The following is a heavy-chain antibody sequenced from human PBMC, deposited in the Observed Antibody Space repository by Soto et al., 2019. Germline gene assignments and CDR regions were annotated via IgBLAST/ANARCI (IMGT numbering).Heavy chain of an antibody. D-gene: IGHD2-15*01. V-gene: IGHV4-59*01. J-gene: IGHJ6*02. Sequence: PSETLSLTYTVSGGSISSYYWSWIRQPPGKGLEWIGYIYYSGSTNYKPSLKSRVTISVDTSKNQFSLKLSSVTAADTAVYYCARGGEVQVVVAATPDYYYYGMDVWGQGTTVTVSS. CDR2: IYYSGST. CDR3: ARGGEVQVVVAATPDYYYYGMDV. CDR1: GGSISSYY.